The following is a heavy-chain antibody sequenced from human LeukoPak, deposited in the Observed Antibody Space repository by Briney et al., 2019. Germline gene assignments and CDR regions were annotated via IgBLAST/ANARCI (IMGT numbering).Heavy chain of an antibody. CDR3: AREGNYYDMDV. V-gene: IGHV3-7*05. CDR1: EFTFSTYW. J-gene: IGHJ6*02. Sequence: GGSLRLSCAASEFTFSTYWMSWFPQAPGKGLKWVANINQDGSEKYYVDSVKGRFTISRDSSKNTLYLQMNSLRAEDTAVYYCAREGNYYDMDVWGQGTTVIVSS. CDR2: INQDGSEK.